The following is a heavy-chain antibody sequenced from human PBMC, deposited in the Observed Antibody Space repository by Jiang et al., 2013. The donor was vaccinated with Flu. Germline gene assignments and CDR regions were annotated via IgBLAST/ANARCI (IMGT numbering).Heavy chain of an antibody. V-gene: IGHV3-21*01. CDR1: GFTFSSYS. Sequence: VQLLESGGGLVKPGGSLRLSCAASGFTFSSYSMNWVRQAPGKGLEWVSSSSSSSSYIYYADSVKGRFTISRDNAKNSLYLQMNSLRAEDTAVYYCARDPDREYCSGGSCYSPPPYYYYGMDVWGQGTTVTVSS. CDR2: SSSSSSYI. J-gene: IGHJ6*02. D-gene: IGHD2-15*01. CDR3: ARDPDREYCSGGSCYSPPPYYYYGMDV.